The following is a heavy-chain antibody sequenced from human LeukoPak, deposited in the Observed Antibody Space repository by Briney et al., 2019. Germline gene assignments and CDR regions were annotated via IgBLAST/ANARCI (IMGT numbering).Heavy chain of an antibody. J-gene: IGHJ6*03. Sequence: PSETLSLTCTVSGGSISSGSYYWSWIRQPAGKGLEWIGRIYTSGSTNYNPSLKSRVTISVDTSKNQFSLKLSSVTAADTAVYYCARDISGITIFGVGYYYMDVWGKGTTVTVSS. V-gene: IGHV4-61*02. D-gene: IGHD3-3*01. CDR3: ARDISGITIFGVGYYYMDV. CDR1: GGSISSGSYY. CDR2: IYTSGST.